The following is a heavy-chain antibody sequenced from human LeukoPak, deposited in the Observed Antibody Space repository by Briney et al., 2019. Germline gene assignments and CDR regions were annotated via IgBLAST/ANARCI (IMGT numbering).Heavy chain of an antibody. D-gene: IGHD5-24*01. CDR2: ISGSGGST. Sequence: GGSLRLSCAASGFTFSSYWMHWVRQAPGKGLEWVSAISGSGGSTDYADSVKGRFTIARDNSKNTLYLQMNSLRAEDTALYYCAKERRDGYNNGLDYWGQGTLVTVSS. CDR1: GFTFSSYW. J-gene: IGHJ4*02. CDR3: AKERRDGYNNGLDY. V-gene: IGHV3-23*01.